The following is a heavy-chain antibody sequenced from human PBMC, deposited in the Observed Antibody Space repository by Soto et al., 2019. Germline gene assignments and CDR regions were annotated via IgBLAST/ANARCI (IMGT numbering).Heavy chain of an antibody. J-gene: IGHJ6*02. D-gene: IGHD2-15*01. CDR1: GFTFSDYW. CDR2: IKQDGSEK. Sequence: GGSLRLSCAASGFTFSDYWMTWVRQAPGKGLEWVANIKQDGSEKCYVDSVKGRFIISRDNAKNSLYLQMNSLRAEDTAVYYCARERGSKSMDVWGQGTTVTVSS. V-gene: IGHV3-7*03. CDR3: ARERGSKSMDV.